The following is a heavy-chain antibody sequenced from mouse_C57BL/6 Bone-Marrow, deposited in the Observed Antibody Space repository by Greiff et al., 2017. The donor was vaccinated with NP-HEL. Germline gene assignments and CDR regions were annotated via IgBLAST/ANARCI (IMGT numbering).Heavy chain of an antibody. J-gene: IGHJ1*03. CDR2: IYPGSGST. CDR3: ARSDYYGSSFWYFDV. V-gene: IGHV1-55*01. Sequence: VQLQQPGAELVKPGASVKMSCKASGYTFTSYWITWVKQRPGQGLEWIGDIYPGSGSTNYNEKFKSKATLTVDTSSSTAYMQLSSLTSEDSAVYSCARSDYYGSSFWYFDVWGTGTPVTVSS. CDR1: GYTFTSYW. D-gene: IGHD1-1*01.